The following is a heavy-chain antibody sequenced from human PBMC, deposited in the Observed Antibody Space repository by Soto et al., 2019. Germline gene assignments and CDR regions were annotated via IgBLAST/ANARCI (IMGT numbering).Heavy chain of an antibody. CDR1: GSTFTGYY. V-gene: IGHV1-2*04. CDR3: ARDRSLLEWLLYDCMDV. Sequence: ASVKVSCKASGSTFTGYYMHWVRQAPGQGLEWMGWINPNSGGTNYAQKFQGWVTMTRDTSISPAYMELSMLRSDDTAVYYCARDRSLLEWLLYDCMDVWGPGTTVTVSS. D-gene: IGHD3-3*01. J-gene: IGHJ6*02. CDR2: INPNSGGT.